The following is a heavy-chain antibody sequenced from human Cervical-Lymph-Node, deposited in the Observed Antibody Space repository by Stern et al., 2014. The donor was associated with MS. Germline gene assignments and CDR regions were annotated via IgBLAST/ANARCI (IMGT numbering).Heavy chain of an antibody. Sequence: EVQLVESGGGLVKPGGSLRLSCAASGFTFSNAWMSWVRQAPGKGLEWVGRIKSKTDGGTTDYAAPVKGRFTISRDDSKNTLYLQMNSLKTEDTAVYYCTTDPETGPYYYGMDVWGQGTTVTVSS. CDR2: IKSKTDGGTT. CDR3: TTDPETGPYYYGMDV. V-gene: IGHV3-15*01. J-gene: IGHJ6*02. CDR1: GFTFSNAW.